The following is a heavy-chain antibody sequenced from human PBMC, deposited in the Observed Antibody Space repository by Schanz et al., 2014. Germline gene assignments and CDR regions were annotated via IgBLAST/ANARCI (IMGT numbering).Heavy chain of an antibody. V-gene: IGHV1-69*04. J-gene: IGHJ3*02. CDR1: GYNLTTYG. CDR3: ARDIQYHYDTSGPVGAFDI. Sequence: QVQLVQSGAEVKKPGASVKVSCKASGYNLTTYGISWVRQAPGQGLEWMGKIIPILGMENYAQKFQGRVTITADISTSTAYMDLSSLRSDDTAVYYCARDIQYHYDTSGPVGAFDIWGQGTVVTVSS. D-gene: IGHD3-22*01. CDR2: IIPILGME.